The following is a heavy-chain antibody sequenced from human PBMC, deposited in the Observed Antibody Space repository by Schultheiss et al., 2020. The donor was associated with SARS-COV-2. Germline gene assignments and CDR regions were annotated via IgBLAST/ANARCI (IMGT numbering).Heavy chain of an antibody. V-gene: IGHV4-34*01. CDR2: INQSGST. CDR1: GGSFSGYY. D-gene: IGHD1-26*01. CDR3: AREGGSYWGDAFDI. J-gene: IGHJ3*02. Sequence: SETLSLTCAVYGGSFSGYYWSWIRQPPGKGLEWIGEINQSGSTNYNPSLKSRVTISVDTSKNQFSLKLSSVTAADTAVYYCAREGGSYWGDAFDIWGQGTMVTVSS.